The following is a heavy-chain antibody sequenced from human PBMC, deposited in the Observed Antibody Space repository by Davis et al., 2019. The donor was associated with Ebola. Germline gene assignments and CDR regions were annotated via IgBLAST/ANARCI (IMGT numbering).Heavy chain of an antibody. CDR3: ASGGGVDY. CDR1: GGSVSSGSYY. V-gene: IGHV4-39*01. Sequence: SETLSLTCTVSGGSVSSGSYYWSWIRQPPGKGLEWIGSIYYSGSTYYNPSLKSRVTISVDTSKNQFSLKLSSVTAADTAVYYCASGGGVDYWGQGTLVTVSS. CDR2: IYYSGST. D-gene: IGHD3-10*01. J-gene: IGHJ4*02.